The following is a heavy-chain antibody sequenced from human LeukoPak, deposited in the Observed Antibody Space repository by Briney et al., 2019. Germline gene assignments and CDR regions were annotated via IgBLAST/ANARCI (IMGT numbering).Heavy chain of an antibody. Sequence: PSETLSLTCAVYGGSFSGYYWSWIRQPPGKGLEWIGEINHRGSTNYNPSLKSRVTISVDTSKNQFSLKLSSVTAADTAVYYCASSDYGDYGFSRFGYWGQGTLVTVSS. CDR2: INHRGST. J-gene: IGHJ4*02. CDR1: GGSFSGYY. D-gene: IGHD4-17*01. CDR3: ASSDYGDYGFSRFGY. V-gene: IGHV4-34*01.